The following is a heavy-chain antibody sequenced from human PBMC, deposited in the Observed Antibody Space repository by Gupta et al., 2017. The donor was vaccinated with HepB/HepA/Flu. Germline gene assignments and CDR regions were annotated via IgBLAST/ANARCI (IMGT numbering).Heavy chain of an antibody. CDR2: IEPEGSGP. CDR3: GREGPTVTTPLEY. V-gene: IGHV3-74*01. D-gene: IGHD4-17*01. Sequence: EVQLVESGGGLFQPGGSVRPSCAASGFSFSKYGLQEVRQAPGKGLRYVARIEPEGSGPRYADSVKGRFIISRDNAKNTLFRQMNSLRDEDTAVYYCGREGPTVTTPLEYWGQGTVVTVSS. CDR1: GFSFSKYG. J-gene: IGHJ4*02.